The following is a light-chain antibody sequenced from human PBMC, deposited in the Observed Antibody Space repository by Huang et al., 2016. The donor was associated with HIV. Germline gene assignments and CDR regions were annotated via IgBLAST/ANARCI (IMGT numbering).Light chain of an antibody. V-gene: IGKV3-11*01. J-gene: IGKJ3*01. CDR2: DPS. CDR1: QSVSSY. CDR3: QQRSNWPWIT. Sequence: EIVLTQSPATVSLCPGERATLPCRASQSVSSYLAWYQQQTGEAPRLLIYDPSNRATCIPARCSGSGSGTDFTLTISILEPEDFAVYYCQQRSNWPWITFGPGTKVDIK.